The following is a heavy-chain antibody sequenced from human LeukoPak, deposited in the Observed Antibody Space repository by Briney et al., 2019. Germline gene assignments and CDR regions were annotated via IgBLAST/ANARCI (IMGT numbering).Heavy chain of an antibody. D-gene: IGHD2-2*01. J-gene: IGHJ4*02. V-gene: IGHV3-74*01. CDR3: ARADGRYCSSTSCLPDY. CDR2: INSDGSST. Sequence: GGSLRLSCAASGFTFGSYWMHWVRQAPGKGLVWVSRINSDGSSTSYADSVKGRFTISRDNAKNTLYLQMNSLRAEDTAVYYCARADGRYCSSTSCLPDYWGQGTLVTVSS. CDR1: GFTFGSYW.